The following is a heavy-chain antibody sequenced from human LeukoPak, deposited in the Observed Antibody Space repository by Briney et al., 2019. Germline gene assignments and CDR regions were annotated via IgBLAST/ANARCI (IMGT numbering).Heavy chain of an antibody. Sequence: GGSLRLSCPASGFTFSDYTMHWVRQAPGKGLEWVASISSVSTYIFYADSVKGRFAISRDNAKNSVYLQMNSLRAEDTAVYYCARGLDYYGSGNYQGYWGQGTLVTVSS. V-gene: IGHV3-21*01. CDR2: ISSVSTYI. J-gene: IGHJ4*02. D-gene: IGHD3-10*01. CDR1: GFTFSDYT. CDR3: ARGLDYYGSGNYQGY.